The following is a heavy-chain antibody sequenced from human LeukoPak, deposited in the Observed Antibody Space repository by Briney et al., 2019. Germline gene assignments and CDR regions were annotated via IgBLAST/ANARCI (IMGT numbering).Heavy chain of an antibody. CDR2: INPNTGGT. Sequence: ASVKVSCKASGYTFTDYFMHWVRQAPGQGLEWMGWINPNTGGTNYAQKFQGRVTMTRDTSISTAYMELSRLRSDDTAVYYCARDMSTAVTPISYAFDVWGQGTMVTVSS. V-gene: IGHV1-2*02. J-gene: IGHJ3*01. CDR3: ARDMSTAVTPISYAFDV. D-gene: IGHD4-23*01. CDR1: GYTFTDYF.